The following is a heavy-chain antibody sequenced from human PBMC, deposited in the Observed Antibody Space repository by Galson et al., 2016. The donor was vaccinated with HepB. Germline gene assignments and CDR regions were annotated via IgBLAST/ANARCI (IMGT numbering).Heavy chain of an antibody. CDR3: AKDRNTVVTYGMDV. V-gene: IGHV3-23*01. CDR2: ITSGGST. CDR1: GFTFSSYA. J-gene: IGHJ6*02. D-gene: IGHD4-23*01. Sequence: SLRLSCAASGFTFSSYAMTWVRQAPGKGLEWVSVITSGGSTYYAASVKGRFTISRDNSKNTLYVQMNNLGAEDTAVYYCAKDRNTVVTYGMDVWGQGTTVTVSS.